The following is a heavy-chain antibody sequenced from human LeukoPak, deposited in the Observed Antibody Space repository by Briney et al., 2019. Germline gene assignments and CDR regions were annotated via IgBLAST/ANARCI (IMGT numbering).Heavy chain of an antibody. Sequence: KPSETLSLTCTVSGGSISSYYWRWLRQPPGKGLEWIGYIYYSGSTNYNPSLKSRVTISVDTSKNQFSLKLSAVTAADTAVYYCARSHSLWTSFDYWGQGTLVTVSS. CDR2: IYYSGST. V-gene: IGHV4-59*01. CDR3: ARSHSLWTSFDY. CDR1: GGSISSYY. J-gene: IGHJ4*02. D-gene: IGHD3/OR15-3a*01.